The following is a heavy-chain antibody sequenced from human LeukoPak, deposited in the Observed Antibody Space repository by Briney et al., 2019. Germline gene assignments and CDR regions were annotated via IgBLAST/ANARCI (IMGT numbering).Heavy chain of an antibody. Sequence: GGSLRLSCAVSGFTFSSYAMSWARQAPGKGLEWVSLIKSNGGDTHYADSVKGRFIISRDNSRNTLYLQMNTLRAEDTAVYYCASRGRTAVRSYYFDYWGQGTLVTVSS. CDR3: ASRGRTAVRSYYFDY. V-gene: IGHV3-23*01. J-gene: IGHJ4*02. CDR2: IKSNGGDT. D-gene: IGHD3-10*01. CDR1: GFTFSSYA.